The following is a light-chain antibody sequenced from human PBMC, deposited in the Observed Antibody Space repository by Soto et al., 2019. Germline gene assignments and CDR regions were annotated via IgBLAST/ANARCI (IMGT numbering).Light chain of an antibody. CDR3: QQYNSYSRT. CDR2: KAS. CDR1: QSISSW. V-gene: IGKV1-5*03. J-gene: IGKJ1*01. Sequence: DIQMTQSPSTLSASVGDRVTITCRASQSISSWLAWYQQKPGKAPKLLSYKASSLESGVPSRFRGSGSGTEFTLTISSLQPDDFETYYCQQYNSYSRTFGQGTKVDI.